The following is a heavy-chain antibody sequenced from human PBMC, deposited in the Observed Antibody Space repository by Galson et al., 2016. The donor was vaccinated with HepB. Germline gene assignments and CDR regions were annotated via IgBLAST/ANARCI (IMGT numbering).Heavy chain of an antibody. CDR2: MNSDARSK. CDR1: GFTFSNYW. J-gene: IGHJ5*02. Sequence: SLRLSCAASGFTFSNYWMHWVRQAPGKGLMWVSRMNSDARSKNYADFVKGRFTIARDNAKNTLFLQMNSLRAEDTAVYYRAREGELERLSWGQGTLVTVSS. V-gene: IGHV3-74*01. CDR3: AREGELERLS. D-gene: IGHD1-1*01.